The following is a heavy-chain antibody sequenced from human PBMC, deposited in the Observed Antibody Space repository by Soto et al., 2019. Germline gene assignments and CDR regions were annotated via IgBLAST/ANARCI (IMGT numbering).Heavy chain of an antibody. CDR1: GNTFVSYA. CDR3: ARVRSGAFDI. D-gene: IGHD4-17*01. CDR2: INAGNGNT. J-gene: IGHJ3*02. Sequence: AASVKVSCKASGNTFVSYAMHWVRQAPGQRLQWMGWINAGNGNTKYSQKFQGRVTITRDTSASTAYMELSSLRSEDTAVYYCARVRSGAFDIWGQGTMVTVSS. V-gene: IGHV1-3*01.